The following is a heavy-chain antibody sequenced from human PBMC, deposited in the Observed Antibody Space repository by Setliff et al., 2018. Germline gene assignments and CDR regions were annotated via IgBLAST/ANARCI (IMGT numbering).Heavy chain of an antibody. CDR3: ARTINFLGSGTWGYMDV. CDR2: IDHGGGS. J-gene: IGHJ6*03. D-gene: IGHD3-10*01. CDR1: GGTLTDYF. V-gene: IGHV4-34*01. Sequence: PSETLSLTCTVSGGTLTDYFWSWVRQPPGKRLEWIGDIDHGGGSSYNPSLQSRVTLSLDTSENEFSLRLTSVTAAGTAVYFCARTINFLGSGTWGYMDVWGKGTTVTVSS.